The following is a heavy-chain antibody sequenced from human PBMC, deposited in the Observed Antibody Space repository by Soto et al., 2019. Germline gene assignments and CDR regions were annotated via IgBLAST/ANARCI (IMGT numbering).Heavy chain of an antibody. D-gene: IGHD5-12*01. CDR3: ARAKGYTGYDLFY. Sequence: QVQLQQWGAGLLKPSETLSLTCAVYGGSFRDYYWSWIRQPPGKGLEWIGEITHSGGTNYNPSLKTRVTISVDTSKNQFSLRLSSVTAADTAVYYCARAKGYTGYDLFYWGQGTLVTVSS. CDR2: ITHSGGT. CDR1: GGSFRDYY. V-gene: IGHV4-34*01. J-gene: IGHJ4*02.